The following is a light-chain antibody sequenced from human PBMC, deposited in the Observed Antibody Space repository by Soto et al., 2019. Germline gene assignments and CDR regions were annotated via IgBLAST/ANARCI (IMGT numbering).Light chain of an antibody. CDR3: LQDINYPWT. Sequence: TQMTQSPSAMSASVGDRVTITCRASQGISIHLAWYQQKPGKPPKVLIYGASNLQSGVPPRFSGSGSGTDFTLAISSLQPEDSATYYCLQDINYPWTFGQGTKVDIK. J-gene: IGKJ1*01. V-gene: IGKV1-6*01. CDR2: GAS. CDR1: QGISIH.